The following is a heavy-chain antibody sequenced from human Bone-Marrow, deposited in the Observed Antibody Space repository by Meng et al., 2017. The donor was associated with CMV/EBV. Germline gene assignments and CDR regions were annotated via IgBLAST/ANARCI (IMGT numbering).Heavy chain of an antibody. D-gene: IGHD3-10*01. CDR1: GYTFTSYD. Sequence: ASVKVSCKASGYTFTSYDINWVRQAPGQGLEWMGIINPSGGSTSYAQKFQGRVTMTRDTSTSTVYMELSSLRSEDTAVYYCARECGGAWGRGANWFDPWGQGTLVTISS. V-gene: IGHV1-46*01. CDR3: ARECGGAWGRGANWFDP. CDR2: INPSGGST. J-gene: IGHJ5*02.